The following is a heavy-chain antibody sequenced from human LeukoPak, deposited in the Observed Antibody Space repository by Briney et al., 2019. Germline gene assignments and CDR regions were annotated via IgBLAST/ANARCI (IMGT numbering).Heavy chain of an antibody. V-gene: IGHV3-23*01. CDR3: AKSTRLLPNYFDY. J-gene: IGHJ4*02. Sequence: GGSLRLSCAASGFTFSSYWMSWVRQAPGKGLEWVSAISGSGGSTYYADSVKGRFTISRDNSKNTLYLQMNSLRAEDTAVYYCAKSTRLLPNYFDYWGQGTLVTVSS. CDR2: ISGSGGST. CDR1: GFTFSSYW. D-gene: IGHD3-10*01.